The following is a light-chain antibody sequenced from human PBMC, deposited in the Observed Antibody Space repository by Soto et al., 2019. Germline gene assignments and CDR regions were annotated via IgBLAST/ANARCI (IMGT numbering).Light chain of an antibody. CDR3: QEYNSGPRT. V-gene: IGKV1-27*01. J-gene: IGKJ1*01. CDR1: QGINDN. Sequence: DIQMTQSPSSLSASVGDRVTITCRASQGINDNVAWYQQKPGKAPKLLIDAASTMQSAGPSRFSGSGAGSGFNLGISSLQTEAVVPAYYQEYNSGPRTFGQGTKVEIQ. CDR2: AAS.